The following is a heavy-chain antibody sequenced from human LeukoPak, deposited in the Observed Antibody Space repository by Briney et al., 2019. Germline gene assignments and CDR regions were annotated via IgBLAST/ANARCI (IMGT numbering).Heavy chain of an antibody. J-gene: IGHJ2*01. CDR2: IYYIGST. CDR1: GGSITSSSYY. D-gene: IGHD4-17*01. Sequence: PSETLSLTCTVSGGSITSSSYYWGWIRQPPGKGLEWIGNIYYIGSTNYNPSLKSRVTISVDTSKNQFSLKLSSVTAADTAVYYCARSYGDYVDWYFDLWGRGTLVTVSS. CDR3: ARSYGDYVDWYFDL. V-gene: IGHV4-39*07.